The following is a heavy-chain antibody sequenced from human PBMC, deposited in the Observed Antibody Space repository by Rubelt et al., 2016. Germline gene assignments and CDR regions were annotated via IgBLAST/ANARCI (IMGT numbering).Heavy chain of an antibody. CDR2: INPSGGTT. D-gene: IGHD2-2*01. V-gene: IGHV1-46*01. CDR3: ARDRSSNSLDV. J-gene: IGHJ6*02. Sequence: QGLEWMGIINPSGGTTSYAQKFQGRVTMTRDTSTSTVYMELSSLRSEDTAVYYCARDRSSNSLDVWGQGTTVTVSS.